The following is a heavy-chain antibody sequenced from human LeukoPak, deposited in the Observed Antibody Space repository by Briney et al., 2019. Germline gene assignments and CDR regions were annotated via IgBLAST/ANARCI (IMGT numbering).Heavy chain of an antibody. CDR1: GFTFSSYA. D-gene: IGHD3-3*01. CDR3: ASREWLPRHAFDI. CDR2: ISYDGSNK. J-gene: IGHJ3*02. V-gene: IGHV3-30-3*01. Sequence: GGSLRLSCAASGFTFSSYAMHWVRQAPGKGLEWVAVISYDGSNKYYADSVKGRFTISRDNSKNTLYLQMNSLRAEDTAVYYCASREWLPRHAFDIWGQGTMVTVSS.